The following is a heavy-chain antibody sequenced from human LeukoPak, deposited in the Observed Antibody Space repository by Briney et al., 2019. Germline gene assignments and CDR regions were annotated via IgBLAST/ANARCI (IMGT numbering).Heavy chain of an antibody. CDR1: GGSISSYY. Sequence: SETLSLTCTVSGGSISSYYWSWIRQPPGKGLEWIGYIYYSGSTNYNPSLKSRVTISVDTSKNQFSLNLSSVTAADTAVYYCASLTTVTAAYYYNYHMDVWGKGTTVTVSS. V-gene: IGHV4-59*12. CDR2: IYYSGST. J-gene: IGHJ6*03. D-gene: IGHD4-17*01. CDR3: ASLTTVTAAYYYNYHMDV.